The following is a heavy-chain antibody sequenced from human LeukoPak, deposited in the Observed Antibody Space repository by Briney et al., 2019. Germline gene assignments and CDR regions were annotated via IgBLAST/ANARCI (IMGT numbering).Heavy chain of an antibody. Sequence: GRSLRLSCAASGFTFSSYAMHWVRLAPGKGLEWVSAISGSGGSTYYADSVKGRFTISRDNSKNTLYLQMNSLRAEDTAVYYCANNNYYDSSGYYYIGEGWAFDIWGQGTMVTVSS. CDR2: ISGSGGST. D-gene: IGHD3-22*01. CDR3: ANNNYYDSSGYYYIGEGWAFDI. J-gene: IGHJ3*02. CDR1: GFTFSSYA. V-gene: IGHV3-23*01.